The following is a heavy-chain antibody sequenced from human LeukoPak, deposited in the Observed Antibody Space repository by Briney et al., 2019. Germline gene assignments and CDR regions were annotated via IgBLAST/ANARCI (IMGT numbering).Heavy chain of an antibody. CDR1: GFTFSSYG. J-gene: IGHJ4*02. Sequence: RSGGSLRLSCAASGFTFSSYGMHWVRQAPGKGLVWVAVIWYDGSNKYYADSVKGRFTISRDNSNNTLYLQMNSLRAEYTAVYYCARDLYSGYDSDDYWGQGTLVTVSS. D-gene: IGHD5-12*01. V-gene: IGHV3-33*01. CDR3: ARDLYSGYDSDDY. CDR2: IWYDGSNK.